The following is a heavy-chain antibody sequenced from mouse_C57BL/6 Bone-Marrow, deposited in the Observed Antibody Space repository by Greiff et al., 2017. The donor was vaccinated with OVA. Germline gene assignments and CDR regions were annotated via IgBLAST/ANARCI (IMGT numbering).Heavy chain of an antibody. D-gene: IGHD2-14*01. CDR2: IYPRSGNT. J-gene: IGHJ4*01. CDR3: ARGHRGYAMDY. V-gene: IGHV1-81*01. CDR1: GYTFTSYG. Sequence: VMLVESGAELARPGASVKLSCKASGYTFTSYGISWVKQRTGQGLEWIGEIYPRSGNTYYNEKFKGKATLTADKSSSTAYMELRSLTSEDSAVYFCARGHRGYAMDYWGQGTSVTVSS.